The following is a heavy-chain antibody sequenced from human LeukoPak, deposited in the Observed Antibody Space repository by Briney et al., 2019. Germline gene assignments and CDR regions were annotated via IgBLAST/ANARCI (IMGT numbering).Heavy chain of an antibody. V-gene: IGHV3-7*01. CDR3: ARTLITMIRGVYYPGAIDI. Sequence: GGSLRLSCAASGFTFDNYWMNWVRQAPGKGLEWVANIKEDGSEKNYVDSVKGRFTISRDNAKNSLYLEMNSLRADDTAVYYCARTLITMIRGVYYPGAIDIWGQGTMVTVSS. D-gene: IGHD3-10*01. CDR1: GFTFDNYW. J-gene: IGHJ3*02. CDR2: IKEDGSEK.